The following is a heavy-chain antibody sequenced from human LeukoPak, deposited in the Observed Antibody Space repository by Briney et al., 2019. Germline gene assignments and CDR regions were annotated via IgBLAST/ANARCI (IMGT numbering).Heavy chain of an antibody. CDR2: IYCSGST. J-gene: IGHJ6*03. Sequence: PSETLSLTCTVSGGSISSSSYYWGWIRQPPGKGLEWIGSIYCSGSTYYNPSLKSRVTISVDTSKNQFSLKLSSVTAADTAVYYCARTPTLRTYYYYMDVWGKGTTVTVSS. V-gene: IGHV4-39*01. D-gene: IGHD2-15*01. CDR3: ARTPTLRTYYYYMDV. CDR1: GGSISSSSYY.